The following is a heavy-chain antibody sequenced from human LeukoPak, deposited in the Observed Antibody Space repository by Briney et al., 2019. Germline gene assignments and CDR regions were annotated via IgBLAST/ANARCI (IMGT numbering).Heavy chain of an antibody. CDR1: GGLFSGYY. D-gene: IGHD4-17*01. J-gene: IGHJ4*02. Sequence: SETLSLTCAVYGGLFSGYYWSWIRQHPGKGLEWIGEINHSGSANYSPSLSSRVTISLDMSENQFSLKLTSVTAADTAVYYCARGQGTVTTHWGQGTLVTVSS. CDR3: ARGQGTVTTH. CDR2: INHSGSA. V-gene: IGHV4-34*01.